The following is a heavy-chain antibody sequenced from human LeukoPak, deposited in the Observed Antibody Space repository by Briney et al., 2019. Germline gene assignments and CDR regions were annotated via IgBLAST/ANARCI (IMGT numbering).Heavy chain of an antibody. CDR2: INPNSGGT. CDR3: ARRPTTVTTHFDY. CDR1: GYTFTGYY. D-gene: IGHD4-11*01. J-gene: IGHJ4*02. Sequence: GASVEVSCKASGYTFTGYYMHWVRQAPGQGLEWMGWINPNSGGTNYAQKFQGRVTMTRDTSISTAYMELSRLRSDDTAVYYCARRPTTVTTHFDYWGQGTLVTVSS. V-gene: IGHV1-2*02.